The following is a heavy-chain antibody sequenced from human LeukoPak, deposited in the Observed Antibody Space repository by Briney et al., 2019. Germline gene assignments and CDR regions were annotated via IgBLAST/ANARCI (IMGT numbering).Heavy chain of an antibody. Sequence: SETLSLTCNVSGYSISNGYYWSWIRQPAGKGLEWIGRIYSSGSTNYNPSLESRVTMSVDTSKNQLSLKLSSVTAADTAVYYCARDVVAAAGTWDYWGQGTLVTVSS. CDR1: GYSISNGYY. CDR3: ARDVVAAAGTWDY. D-gene: IGHD6-13*01. V-gene: IGHV4-4*07. J-gene: IGHJ4*02. CDR2: IYSSGST.